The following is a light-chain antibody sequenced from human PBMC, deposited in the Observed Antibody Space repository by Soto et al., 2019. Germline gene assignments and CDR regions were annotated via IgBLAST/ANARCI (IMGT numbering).Light chain of an antibody. CDR2: GAS. Sequence: EIVLTQSPGTLSLSPGERATLSCRASQSVSSSYLAWYQQKPGQAPRLLIHGASSRATGIPDRFSGSGSGTDFTLTISRLEPEDFAVYYCQQYGSSIFTFGHGTKVEIK. J-gene: IGKJ3*01. V-gene: IGKV3-20*01. CDR1: QSVSSSY. CDR3: QQYGSSIFT.